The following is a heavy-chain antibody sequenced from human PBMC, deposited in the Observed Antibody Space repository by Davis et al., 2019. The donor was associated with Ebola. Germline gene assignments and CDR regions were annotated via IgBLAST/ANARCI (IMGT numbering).Heavy chain of an antibody. CDR3: ATDQRYPLLYLLDH. Sequence: GESLKTSCAAPGFTFDYYAMHWLRQAPGKGPERVAVISYDETNKDYADPVKGRFTISRDNSKNTLYLQMNSLRAEEPAVYYCATDQRYPLLYLLDHWGQGTLVTVSS. CDR1: GFTFDYYA. J-gene: IGHJ4*02. V-gene: IGHV3-30*03. CDR2: ISYDETNK. D-gene: IGHD2-2*02.